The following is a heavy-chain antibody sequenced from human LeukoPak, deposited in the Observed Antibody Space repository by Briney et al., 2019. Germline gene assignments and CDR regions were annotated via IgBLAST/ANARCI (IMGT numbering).Heavy chain of an antibody. J-gene: IGHJ6*03. CDR3: AKALSIAAAGLYYYYYMDV. V-gene: IGHV3-23*01. CDR1: GFTFSSYA. CDR2: ISGSGGST. D-gene: IGHD6-13*01. Sequence: GGSLRLSCAASGFTFSSYAMSWVRQAPGKGLEWVSAISGSGGSTYYADSVKGRFTISRDNSKNTLYLQMNSLRAEDTAVCYCAKALSIAAAGLYYYYYMDVWGKGTTVTVSS.